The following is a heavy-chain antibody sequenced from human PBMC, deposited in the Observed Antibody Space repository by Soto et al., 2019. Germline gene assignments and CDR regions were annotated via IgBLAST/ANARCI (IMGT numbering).Heavy chain of an antibody. D-gene: IGHD3-10*01. CDR3: ARAAAYYGSGSYGNYYFDY. V-gene: IGHV4-30-2*01. CDR2: IYHSGST. J-gene: IGHJ4*02. CDR1: GGSISSGGYS. Sequence: PSETLSLTCAVSGGSISSGGYSWSWIWQPPGKGLEWIGYIYHSGSTYYKPSLKSRVTISIETSKNQISLKLSSVTAADTAVYYCARAAAYYGSGSYGNYYFDYWGQGTLVTVSS.